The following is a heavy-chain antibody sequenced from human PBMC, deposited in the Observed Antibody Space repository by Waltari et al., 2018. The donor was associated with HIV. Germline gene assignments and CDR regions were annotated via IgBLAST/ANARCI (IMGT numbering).Heavy chain of an antibody. CDR3: ARRRNWHNYFDY. V-gene: IGHV4-39*01. D-gene: IGHD1-1*01. J-gene: IGHJ4*02. CDR2: MDSTGST. Sequence: QLQLQASGPGLVKPSETLSLTCRVSGDSIRSSSNYWGLIRQPPGKGLEWIGSMDSTGSTFYNPSLESRVTISVDTSKNLFSLNLNSVTAADTAFYYCARRRNWHNYFDYWGQGTLVTVSS. CDR1: GDSIRSSSNY.